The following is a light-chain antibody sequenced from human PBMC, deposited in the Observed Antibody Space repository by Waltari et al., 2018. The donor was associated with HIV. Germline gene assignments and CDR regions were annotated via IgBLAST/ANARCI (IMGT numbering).Light chain of an antibody. CDR2: EFS. J-gene: IGLJ2*01. V-gene: IGLV2-14*01. Sequence: QSALTQPASVSGSPGQSITISCTGTSTDVGHYDYVSWYRQHPGKAPKLIIYEFSNRPSGVSNRFSGSTSVNTSSLTISGLQAEDEADYYCSSYTTRSTVIFGGGTKLTVL. CDR1: STDVGHYDY. CDR3: SSYTTRSTVI.